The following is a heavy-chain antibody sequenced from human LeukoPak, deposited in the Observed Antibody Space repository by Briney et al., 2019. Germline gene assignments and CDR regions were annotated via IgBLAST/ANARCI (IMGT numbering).Heavy chain of an antibody. D-gene: IGHD1-26*01. Sequence: ASVKVSCKASGYTFTGFYIHWVRQAPGQGLEWMGWINCNTGDTTFAQKFQGRVTLTRDTSITIAYMELNRLTSDDTAMYYCVRDGLGSPYGHFDHWGQGALVTVSS. CDR1: GYTFTGFY. V-gene: IGHV1-2*02. CDR2: INCNTGDT. J-gene: IGHJ4*02. CDR3: VRDGLGSPYGHFDH.